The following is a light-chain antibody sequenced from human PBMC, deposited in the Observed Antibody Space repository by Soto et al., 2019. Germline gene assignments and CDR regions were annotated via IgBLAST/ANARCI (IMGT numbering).Light chain of an antibody. CDR2: AAS. J-gene: IGKJ3*01. V-gene: IGKV1-39*01. CDR1: QTIIRY. Sequence: DIQMTQSPSSLSASVGDKVTMTCRASQTIIRYLNWYQQKPGRAPNLLIYAASKLQSGVPSRFSGDGSGTEFTPTNSRLQPGDFATKNCQQSYRTLFTFGTETKVQIK. CDR3: QQSYRTLFT.